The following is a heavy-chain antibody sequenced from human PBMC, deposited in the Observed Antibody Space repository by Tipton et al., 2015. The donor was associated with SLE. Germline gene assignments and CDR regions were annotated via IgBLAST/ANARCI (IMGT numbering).Heavy chain of an antibody. CDR1: GGSISSYY. CDR3: ARSTIFGVVTNWFDP. Sequence: TLSLTCTVSGGSISSYYWSWIRQPPGKGLEWIGYIYYSGSTNYNPSLKSRVTISVDTSKNQFSLKLSSVTAADTAVYYCARSTIFGVVTNWFDPWGQGTLVTVSS. D-gene: IGHD3-3*01. J-gene: IGHJ5*02. V-gene: IGHV4-59*12. CDR2: IYYSGST.